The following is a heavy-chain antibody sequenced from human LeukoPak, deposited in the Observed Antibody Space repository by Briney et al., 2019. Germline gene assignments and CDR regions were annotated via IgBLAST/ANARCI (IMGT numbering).Heavy chain of an antibody. Sequence: SETLSLTCTVSGGSISSGDYFWTWVRQPPGKGLECIGYIYYTESTYYTPSLKSRVTISVDTSNNQFSLKVTSVTAADTAVYYCARVRRRGGIDYWGQGTLVIVSS. J-gene: IGHJ4*02. D-gene: IGHD3-10*01. CDR3: ARVRRRGGIDY. CDR1: GGSISSGDYF. V-gene: IGHV4-30-4*01. CDR2: IYYTEST.